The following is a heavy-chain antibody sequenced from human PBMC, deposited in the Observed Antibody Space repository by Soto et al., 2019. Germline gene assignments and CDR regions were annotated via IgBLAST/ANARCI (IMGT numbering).Heavy chain of an antibody. CDR2: ISSSSSTI. J-gene: IGHJ5*02. D-gene: IGHD4-17*01. V-gene: IGHV3-48*02. CDR1: GFTFSSYS. Sequence: EVQLVESGGGLVQPGGSLRLSCAASGFTFSSYSMNWVRQAPGKGLEWVSYISSSSSTIYYADSVKGRFTISRDNAKNSLYLQMNSLRDEDTAAYYCARSGTPDYGGNSDPSWFDPWGQGTLVTVSS. CDR3: ARSGTPDYGGNSDPSWFDP.